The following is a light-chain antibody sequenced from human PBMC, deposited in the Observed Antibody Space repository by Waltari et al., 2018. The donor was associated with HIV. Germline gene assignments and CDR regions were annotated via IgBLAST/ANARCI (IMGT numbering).Light chain of an antibody. V-gene: IGLV3-10*01. CDR3: YSTDSSGNHRV. J-gene: IGLJ3*02. Sequence: SYELTQPPSVSVSPGQTDRITCSGDALPTKYAYWYQQKSGQAPVLVIYEDSKRPSGIPERFSGSSSGTMATLTISGAQVEDEADYYCYSTDSSGNHRVFGGGTKLTVL. CDR1: ALPTKY. CDR2: EDS.